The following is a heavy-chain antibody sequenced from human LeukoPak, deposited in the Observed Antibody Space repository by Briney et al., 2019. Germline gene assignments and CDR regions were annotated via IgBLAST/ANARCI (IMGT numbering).Heavy chain of an antibody. CDR3: AADTGYSSSWYSPQYYYYYYMDV. Sequence: PSETLSLTCTVSGYSISSGYYWGWIRQPPGKGLEWIGSIYHSGSTYYNPSLKSRVTISVDTSKNQFSLKLSSVTAADTAVYYCAADTGYSSSWYSPQYYYYYYMDVWGKGTTVTVSS. D-gene: IGHD6-13*01. CDR2: IYHSGST. V-gene: IGHV4-38-2*02. CDR1: GYSISSGYY. J-gene: IGHJ6*03.